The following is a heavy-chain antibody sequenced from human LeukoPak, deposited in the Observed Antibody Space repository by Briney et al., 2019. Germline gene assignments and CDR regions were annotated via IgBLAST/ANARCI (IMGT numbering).Heavy chain of an antibody. CDR1: GFTFSSYS. D-gene: IGHD3-22*01. Sequence: SGGSLRLSCAASGFTFSSYSMNWVRQAPGKGLEGVSSISSSSSYIYYADSVKGRFTISRDNAKNSLYLQMNSLRAEDTAVYYCARHYYDSSGYYYGGYWGQGTLVTVSS. CDR3: ARHYYDSSGYYYGGY. CDR2: ISSSSSYI. J-gene: IGHJ4*02. V-gene: IGHV3-21*01.